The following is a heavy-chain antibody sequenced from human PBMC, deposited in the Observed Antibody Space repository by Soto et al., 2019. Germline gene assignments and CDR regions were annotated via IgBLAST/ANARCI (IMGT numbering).Heavy chain of an antibody. V-gene: IGHV3-30*03. Sequence: GGSLRLSCAASGFTFSSYGMHWVRQAPGKGLEWVAVISYDGSNKYYADSVKGRFTISRDNSKNTLYLQMNSLRAEDTAVYYCAAGRDGYNSHRDPFDYWGQGTLVTVSS. CDR2: ISYDGSNK. CDR3: AAGRDGYNSHRDPFDY. CDR1: GFTFSSYG. D-gene: IGHD5-12*01. J-gene: IGHJ4*02.